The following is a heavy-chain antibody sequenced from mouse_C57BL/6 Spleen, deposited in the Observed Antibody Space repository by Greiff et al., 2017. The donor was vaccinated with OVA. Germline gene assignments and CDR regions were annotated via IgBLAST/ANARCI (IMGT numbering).Heavy chain of an antibody. Sequence: VQLKESEGGLVQPGSSMKLSCTASGFTFSDYYMAWVRQVPEKGLEWVANINYDGSSTYYLDSLKSRFIISRDNAKNILYLQMRSLKSEDTATYYCAREGSYYHNYFGYRGQGTTLTVSS. J-gene: IGHJ2*01. CDR2: INYDGSST. CDR3: AREGSYYHNYFGY. D-gene: IGHD2-1*01. CDR1: GFTFSDYY. V-gene: IGHV5-16*01.